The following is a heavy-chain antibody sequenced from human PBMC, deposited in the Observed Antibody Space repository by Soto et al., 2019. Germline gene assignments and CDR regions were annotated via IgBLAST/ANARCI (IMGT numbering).Heavy chain of an antibody. Sequence: QVQLQESGPGLVKPSETLSLTCTISGVSISSYYWSWIRQPPEKGLEWIGYIYYSGSTNYNPSLKSRVTISVDTSKNHFSIKLNSVTAADTDVYYCARHPVSYYYYYIDVWGKGTTVTVSS. CDR1: GVSISSYY. J-gene: IGHJ6*03. CDR2: IYYSGST. CDR3: ARHPVSYYYYYIDV. V-gene: IGHV4-59*08.